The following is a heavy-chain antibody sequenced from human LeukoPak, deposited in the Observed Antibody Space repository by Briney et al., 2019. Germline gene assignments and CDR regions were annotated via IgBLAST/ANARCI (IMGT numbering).Heavy chain of an antibody. J-gene: IGHJ5*02. CDR3: ARAVRIAARLVPDWFDP. CDR1: GYTFTGYY. D-gene: IGHD6-6*01. V-gene: IGHV1-2*02. CDR2: INPNSGGT. Sequence: ASVKVSCKASGYTFTGYYMHWVRQAPGQGLEWMGWINPNSGGTNYAQKFQGRVTMTRDTSISTAYMELSRLRSDDTAVYYCARAVRIAARLVPDWFDPWGQGTLVTVSS.